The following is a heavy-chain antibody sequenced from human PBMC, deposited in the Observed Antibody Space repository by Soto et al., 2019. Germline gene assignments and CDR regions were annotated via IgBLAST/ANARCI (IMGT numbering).Heavy chain of an antibody. J-gene: IGHJ4*02. Sequence: SETLSLTCTVSGGSISSYYWSWIRQPPGKGLEWIGYIYYSGSANYNPSLKSRVTISVDTSKNQFSLKLSSVTAADTAVYYCARLLGYSSSSGEFDYWGQGTLVTVSS. CDR2: IYYSGSA. D-gene: IGHD6-6*01. V-gene: IGHV4-59*01. CDR3: ARLLGYSSSSGEFDY. CDR1: GGSISSYY.